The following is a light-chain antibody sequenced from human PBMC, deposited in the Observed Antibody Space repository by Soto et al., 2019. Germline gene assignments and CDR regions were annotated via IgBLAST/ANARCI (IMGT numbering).Light chain of an antibody. J-gene: IGKJ4*01. Sequence: IQMTQSLSSLSASVGKRVTITCRASQSISSYLNWYQQKPGKAPKLLIYAASSLQSGVPSRFSGSGSGTDFTLTISSLQPEDFATYYCQQANSFPLTFGGRSKVDVK. V-gene: IGKV1-12*01. CDR3: QQANSFPLT. CDR1: QSISSY. CDR2: AAS.